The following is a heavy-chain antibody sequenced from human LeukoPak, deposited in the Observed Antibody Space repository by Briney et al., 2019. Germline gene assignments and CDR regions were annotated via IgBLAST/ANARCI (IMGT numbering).Heavy chain of an antibody. CDR3: TLVVAATRDFDY. Sequence: GGSLRLSCAASGFTFSSYGVHWVRQAPGKGLEWVAFIRYDGSNKYYADSVKGRFTISRDNSKNTLYLQMNSLRAEDTAVYYCTLVVAATRDFDYWGQGTLVTVSS. CDR1: GFTFSSYG. J-gene: IGHJ4*02. V-gene: IGHV3-30*02. CDR2: IRYDGSNK. D-gene: IGHD2-15*01.